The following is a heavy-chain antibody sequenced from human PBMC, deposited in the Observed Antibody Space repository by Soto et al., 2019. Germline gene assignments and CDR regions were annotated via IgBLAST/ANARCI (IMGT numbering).Heavy chain of an antibody. CDR2: INPSGGST. V-gene: IGHV1-46*01. D-gene: IGHD6-19*01. CDR3: ARDQEGSGWYGWFDP. CDR1: GYTFTSYY. J-gene: IGHJ5*02. Sequence: QVQLVQSGAEVKKPGASVKVSCKASGYTFTSYYMHWVRQAPGQGLEWMGIINPSGGSTSYAQKFQGRVTMTRDTSTSKVYMELSSLRSEDTAVYYCARDQEGSGWYGWFDPWGQGTLVTVSS.